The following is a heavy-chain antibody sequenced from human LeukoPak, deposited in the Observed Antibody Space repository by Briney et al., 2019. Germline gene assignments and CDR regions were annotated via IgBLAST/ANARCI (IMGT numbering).Heavy chain of an antibody. Sequence: SETLSLTCTVSGGSISSSSDYWGWIRQPPGKGLEWIGSIYYSGSAYYNPSLKSRVTVSVDTSKNQFSLKLSSVTAADTAVYYCASYYDFSSGYRYWGQGTLVTISS. V-gene: IGHV4-39*07. J-gene: IGHJ4*02. CDR2: IYYSGSA. CDR3: ASYYDFSSGYRY. CDR1: GGSISSSSDY. D-gene: IGHD3-3*01.